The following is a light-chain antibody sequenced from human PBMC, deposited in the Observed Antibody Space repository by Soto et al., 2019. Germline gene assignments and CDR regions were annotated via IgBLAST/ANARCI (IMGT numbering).Light chain of an antibody. V-gene: IGKV1-39*01. J-gene: IGKJ4*01. CDR1: QSISNY. CDR2: AAS. Sequence: DIQMTQSPSSLSASVGDRVTITCRASQSISNYLNWYQQKPGKAPKLLIYAASSLQSGVQSRFSGSGSGTDFTLTISILQPEDFASYYCQQSYKTPLTFGGGTKVEI. CDR3: QQSYKTPLT.